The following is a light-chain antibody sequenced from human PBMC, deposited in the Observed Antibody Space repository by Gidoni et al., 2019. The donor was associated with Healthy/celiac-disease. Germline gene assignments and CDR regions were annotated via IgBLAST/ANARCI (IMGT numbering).Light chain of an antibody. CDR2: LGA. Sequence: IVMTQSPLSLPVTPGEPASIACRSSQILLHSNGYNDLDWYLQKPGQSPQLLIYLGANRASGGTDRFSGSGSGTDFTMKISRVEAEDVGVYYCMQALQTPWTFGQGTKVEIK. J-gene: IGKJ1*01. CDR1: QILLHSNGYND. V-gene: IGKV2-28*01. CDR3: MQALQTPWT.